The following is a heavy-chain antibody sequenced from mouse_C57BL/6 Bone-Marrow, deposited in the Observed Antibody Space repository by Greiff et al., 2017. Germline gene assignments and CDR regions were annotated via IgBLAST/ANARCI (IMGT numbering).Heavy chain of an antibody. V-gene: IGHV2-2*01. CDR2: IWSGGST. CDR1: GFSLTSYG. CDR3: ARIYDGPWYFDV. D-gene: IGHD2-3*01. Sequence: QVQLKQSGPGLVQPSQSLSITCTVSGFSLTSYGVHWVRQSPGKGLEWLGVIWSGGSTDYNAAFISRLSISKDNSKSQVFFKMNSLQADDTAIYYCARIYDGPWYFDVWGTGTTVTVSS. J-gene: IGHJ1*03.